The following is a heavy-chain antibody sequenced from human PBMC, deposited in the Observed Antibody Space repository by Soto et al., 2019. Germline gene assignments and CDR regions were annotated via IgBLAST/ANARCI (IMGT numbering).Heavy chain of an antibody. CDR3: ASHRRSVWGSYRPPFDY. Sequence: QVQLQESGPGLVKPSQTLSLTCTVSGGSISNGGFYWSWIRQRPGKGLEWIGNIFYSGNTDYNPSLKSRLSISIDTSKNQFSLKLTSVTAADTSVYYCASHRRSVWGSYRPPFDYWGQGILVIVSS. J-gene: IGHJ4*01. D-gene: IGHD3-16*02. CDR1: GGSISNGGFY. CDR2: IFYSGNT. V-gene: IGHV4-31*03.